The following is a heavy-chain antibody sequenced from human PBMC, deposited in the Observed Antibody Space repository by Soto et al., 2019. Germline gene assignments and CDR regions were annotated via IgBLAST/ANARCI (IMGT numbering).Heavy chain of an antibody. CDR3: ASKSSGYQRGWFDP. CDR1: GGSFSGYD. V-gene: IGHV4-34*01. Sequence: SETLSLTCAVYGGSFSGYDWTWIRQPPGTGLEWIGEINHSGSTNYNPSLKSRVTISVDTSKNQFSLKLTSVTAADTAVYYCASKSSGYQRGWFDPWGQGTLVTVSS. D-gene: IGHD3-22*01. CDR2: INHSGST. J-gene: IGHJ5*02.